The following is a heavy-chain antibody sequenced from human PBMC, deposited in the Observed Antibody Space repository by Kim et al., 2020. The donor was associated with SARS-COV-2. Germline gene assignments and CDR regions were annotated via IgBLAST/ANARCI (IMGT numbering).Heavy chain of an antibody. V-gene: IGHV4-39*07. D-gene: IGHD1-26*01. CDR3: ARGQWELDYYYGMDV. Sequence: PSLKSRVTISADTSKNQFSLKLSSVTAADTAVYYCARGQWELDYYYGMDVWGQGTTVTVSS. J-gene: IGHJ6*02.